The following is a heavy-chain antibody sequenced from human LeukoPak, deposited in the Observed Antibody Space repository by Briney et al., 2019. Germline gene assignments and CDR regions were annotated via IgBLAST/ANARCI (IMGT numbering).Heavy chain of an antibody. CDR1: GYTFTSYY. Sequence: ASVKVSCKASGYTFTSYYMHWVRQAPGQGLEWMGIINPSGDDTNYAQKFQGRVTMTTDTSTSTAYMELRSLRSDDTAVYYCAREGSIQVWSREFDPWGQGTLVTVSS. CDR2: INPSGDDT. D-gene: IGHD5-18*01. CDR3: AREGSIQVWSREFDP. V-gene: IGHV1-46*01. J-gene: IGHJ5*02.